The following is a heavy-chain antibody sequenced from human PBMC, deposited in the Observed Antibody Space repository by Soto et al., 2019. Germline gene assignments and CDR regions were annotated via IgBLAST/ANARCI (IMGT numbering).Heavy chain of an antibody. Sequence: SVMGSCKASGGTFSRDRINWVRQAPVQGLEWLGGIVPIYRTADYAQKFQGRVTITADESARTSYMELRSLKSQDTAVYYCVRDSGAKLSSSWGQGTLVTVSS. V-gene: IGHV1-69*13. CDR2: IVPIYRTA. J-gene: IGHJ4*02. CDR1: GGTFSRDR. CDR3: VRDSGAKLSSS. D-gene: IGHD6-13*01.